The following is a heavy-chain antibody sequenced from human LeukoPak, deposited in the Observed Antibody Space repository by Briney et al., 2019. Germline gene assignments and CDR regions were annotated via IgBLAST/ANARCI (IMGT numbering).Heavy chain of an antibody. V-gene: IGHV3-21*01. CDR1: VFTFSSYS. J-gene: IGHJ6*04. Sequence: GGSLRLSCAASVFTFSSYSMNWVRQAPGKGLEWVSSISSSSSYIYYADSVKGRFTISRDNAKNSLYLQINSLRAEDTAVYYCARPSRLTGMDVWGKGTTVTVSS. CDR2: ISSSSSYI. D-gene: IGHD2-2*01. CDR3: ARPSRLTGMDV.